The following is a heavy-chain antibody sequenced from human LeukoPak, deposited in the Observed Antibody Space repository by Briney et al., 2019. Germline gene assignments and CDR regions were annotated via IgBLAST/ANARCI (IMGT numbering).Heavy chain of an antibody. CDR1: GYTLTELS. CDR2: IYPRDGST. J-gene: IGHJ4*02. V-gene: IGHV1-46*01. Sequence: ASVKVSCTVSGYTLTELSMHWVRQAPGQGLEWMGMIYPRDGSTSYAQKFQGRVTVTRDTSTSTVHMELSGLRSEDTAVYYCARDQEGFDYWGQGTLVTVSS. CDR3: ARDQEGFDY.